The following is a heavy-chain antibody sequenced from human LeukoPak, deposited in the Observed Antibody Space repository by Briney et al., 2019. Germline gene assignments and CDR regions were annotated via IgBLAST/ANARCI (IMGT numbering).Heavy chain of an antibody. V-gene: IGHV3-30*04. J-gene: IGHJ4*02. CDR3: AREGSSSSWPPPNDY. Sequence: PGGSLRLSCAASGFTFSSYAMHWVRQAPGKGLEWVAVISYDGSNKYYADSVKGRFTISRDNSKNTLYLQMNSLRAEDTAVYYCAREGSSSSWPPPNDYWGQGTLVTVSS. CDR1: GFTFSSYA. CDR2: ISYDGSNK. D-gene: IGHD6-13*01.